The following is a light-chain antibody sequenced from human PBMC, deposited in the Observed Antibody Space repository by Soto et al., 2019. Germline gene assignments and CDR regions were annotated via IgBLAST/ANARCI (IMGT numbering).Light chain of an antibody. CDR2: DAS. J-gene: IGKJ1*01. Sequence: DIPMTQSPSTLSASLGDRGIITFPASQSISSWLAWYQQKPEKAPKLLIYDASSLESGVPTRFSGSGSGTEFILTISSLQPDDFATYYCQYYAGVWTFGQGTKVDIK. V-gene: IGKV1-5*01. CDR1: QSISSW. CDR3: QYYAGVWT.